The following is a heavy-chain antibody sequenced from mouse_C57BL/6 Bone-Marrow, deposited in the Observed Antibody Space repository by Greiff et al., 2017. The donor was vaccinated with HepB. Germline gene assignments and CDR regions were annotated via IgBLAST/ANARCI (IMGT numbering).Heavy chain of an antibody. D-gene: IGHD1-1*01. CDR3: AREGIYPWFAY. CDR1: GYTFTSYW. V-gene: IGHV1-59*01. J-gene: IGHJ3*01. Sequence: QVQLQQPGAELVRPGPSVKLSCKASGYTFTSYWMHWVKQRPGQGLEWIGVIDPSDSYTNYNQKFKGKATLTVDTSSSTAYMQLSSLTSEDSAVYYCAREGIYPWFAYWGQGTLVTVSA. CDR2: IDPSDSYT.